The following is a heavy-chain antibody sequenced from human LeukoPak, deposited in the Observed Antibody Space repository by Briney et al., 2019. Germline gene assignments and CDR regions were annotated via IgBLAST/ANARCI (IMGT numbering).Heavy chain of an antibody. Sequence: GGSLRLSCAASGFTFSSYGMHWVRQAPGKGLEWVAVISYDGSNKYYADSVKGRFTISRDNSKNTLYLQMNSLRAEDTAVYYCAKDPQDEHYFDYWGQGTLVIVSS. V-gene: IGHV3-30*18. CDR1: GFTFSSYG. J-gene: IGHJ4*02. CDR3: AKDPQDEHYFDY. CDR2: ISYDGSNK.